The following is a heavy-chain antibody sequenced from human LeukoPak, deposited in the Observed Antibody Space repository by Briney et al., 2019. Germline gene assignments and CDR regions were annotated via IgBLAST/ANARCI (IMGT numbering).Heavy chain of an antibody. CDR3: AKDFSTPYYDSSGSDH. CDR1: GFTFSSYA. Sequence: GGSLRLSCAASGFTFSSYAMSWVRQAPGKGLEWVSAISGSGGSTYYADSVKGRFTISRDNSKNTLYLQMNSLRAEDTAVYYCAKDFSTPYYDSSGSDHWGQGTLVTVSS. CDR2: ISGSGGST. J-gene: IGHJ5*02. V-gene: IGHV3-23*01. D-gene: IGHD3-22*01.